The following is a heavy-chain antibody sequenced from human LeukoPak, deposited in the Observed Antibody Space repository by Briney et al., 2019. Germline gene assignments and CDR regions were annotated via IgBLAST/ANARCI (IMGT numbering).Heavy chain of an antibody. J-gene: IGHJ5*02. D-gene: IGHD2-2*01. Sequence: SVKVPCKASGGTFSSYAISWVRQAPGQGLEWMGGIIPIFGTANYAQKFQGRVTITTDESTSTAYMELSSLRSEDTAVYYCARATGDCSSTSCRNNWFDPWGQGTLVTVSS. CDR2: IIPIFGTA. CDR3: ARATGDCSSTSCRNNWFDP. CDR1: GGTFSSYA. V-gene: IGHV1-69*05.